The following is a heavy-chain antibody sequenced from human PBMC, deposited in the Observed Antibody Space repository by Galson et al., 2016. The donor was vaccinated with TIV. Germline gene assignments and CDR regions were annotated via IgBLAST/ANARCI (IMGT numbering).Heavy chain of an antibody. CDR1: GISANNDW. V-gene: IGHV3-74*01. J-gene: IGHJ1*01. D-gene: IGHD3-16*01. Sequence: SLRLSCAASGISANNDWMHWVRQSPEKGLVWVARIDTDWTTTYYADSVKGRFSISRDNAKNTVYLQMNNLIADDTAVYYCVRDRLGWHWGQGTLVTVSS. CDR2: IDTDWTTT. CDR3: VRDRLGWH.